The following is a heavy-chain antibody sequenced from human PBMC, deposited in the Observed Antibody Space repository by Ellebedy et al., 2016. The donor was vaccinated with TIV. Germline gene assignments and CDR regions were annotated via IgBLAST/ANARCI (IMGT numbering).Heavy chain of an antibody. CDR1: GFTFSDYY. J-gene: IGHJ4*02. D-gene: IGHD3-10*01. Sequence: GESLKISXSASGFTFSDYYMSWIRQAPGKGLEWVSYISSSGSTIYYADSVKGRFTISRDNAKNSLYLQMNSLRSEDTAVYYCARTHRGFGELLDYWGQGTLVTVSS. CDR2: ISSSGSTI. CDR3: ARTHRGFGELLDY. V-gene: IGHV3-11*01.